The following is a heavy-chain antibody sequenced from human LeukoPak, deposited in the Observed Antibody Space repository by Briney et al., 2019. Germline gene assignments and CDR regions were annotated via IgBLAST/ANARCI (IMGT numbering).Heavy chain of an antibody. CDR2: IYQSGST. CDR3: ARDGRIRFPVTNWFDP. V-gene: IGHV4-38-2*02. J-gene: IGHJ5*02. D-gene: IGHD3-3*01. CDR1: GYSISSGYY. Sequence: SETLSLTCSVSGYSISSGYYWGWIRQPPGKGLEWIASIYQSGSTYYNLSLKSRVTISVDTSKNQFSLKLSSVTAADTAVYYCARDGRIRFPVTNWFDPWGQGTLVTVSS.